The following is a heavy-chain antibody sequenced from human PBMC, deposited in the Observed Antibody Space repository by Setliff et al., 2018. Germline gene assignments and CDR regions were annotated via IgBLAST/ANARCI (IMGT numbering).Heavy chain of an antibody. CDR2: IYPGDSDT. J-gene: IGHJ6*03. CDR3: ARQARGYYYDSSGYYRASPGYYYMDG. V-gene: IGHV5-51*01. Sequence: GESLKISCKGSGYSFTSYWIGWVRQMPGKGLEWMGIIYPGDSDTRYSPSFQGQVTISADKSISTAYLQWSSLKASDTAMYYCARQARGYYYDSSGYYRASPGYYYMDGWGKGTTVTVSS. CDR1: GYSFTSYW. D-gene: IGHD3-22*01.